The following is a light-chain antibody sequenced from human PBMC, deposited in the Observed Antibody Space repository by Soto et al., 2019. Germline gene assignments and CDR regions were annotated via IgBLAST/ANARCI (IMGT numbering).Light chain of an antibody. J-gene: IGLJ3*02. CDR2: SND. CDR3: AVWDGSLNGWV. V-gene: IGLV1-44*01. CDR1: SSNIGTNT. Sequence: QSVLTQPPSASGTPGQRVTISCSGSSSNIGTNTVNWYQQFPGTAPELLIYSNDQRPSGVPDRFSGSKSGTSASLAIGGLQSDDEADYYCAVWDGSLNGWVFGAGTKVTVL.